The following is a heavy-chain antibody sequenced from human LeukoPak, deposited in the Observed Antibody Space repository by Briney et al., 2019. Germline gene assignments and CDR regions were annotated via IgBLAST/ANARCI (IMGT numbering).Heavy chain of an antibody. D-gene: IGHD3-9*01. CDR1: GFTFSSYA. Sequence: GGSLRLSCAASGFTFSSYAMSWVRQASGKGLGWVSGISGSGGSTNYADSVKGRFTISRDNSKNTLYLQMNSLRAEDTAVYYCAKFGYSDWLSHFDYWGQGTLVTVSS. J-gene: IGHJ4*02. CDR3: AKFGYSDWLSHFDY. V-gene: IGHV3-23*01. CDR2: ISGSGGST.